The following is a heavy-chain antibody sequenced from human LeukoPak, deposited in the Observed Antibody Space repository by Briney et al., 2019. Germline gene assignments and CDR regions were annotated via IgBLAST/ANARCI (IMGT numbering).Heavy chain of an antibody. CDR2: IYSSGST. J-gene: IGHJ4*02. V-gene: IGHV4-59*01. CDR1: GGSISSNY. Sequence: SETLSLTCTVSGGSISSNYWGWIRQPPGKGLEWIGYIYSSGSTNYNPSLKSRVTMSVDTSKNQFSLKLTSVTAADTAVYYCVRAFWNGYYYVFDYWGQGTLVTVSS. CDR3: VRAFWNGYYYVFDY. D-gene: IGHD3-3*01.